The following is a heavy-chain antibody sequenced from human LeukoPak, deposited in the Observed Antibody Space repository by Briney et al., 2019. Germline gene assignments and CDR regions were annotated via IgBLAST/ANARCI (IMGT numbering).Heavy chain of an antibody. J-gene: IGHJ2*01. CDR2: IYHSGST. CDR1: GGSISSGGYS. CDR3: ARDSGSYGYWYFDL. D-gene: IGHD1-26*01. Sequence: PSETLSLTCAVSGGSISSGGYSWSWIRQPPGKGLEWTGYIYHSGSTYYNPSLKSRVTISVDRSKNQFSLKLSSVTAADTAVYYCARDSGSYGYWYFDLWGRGTLVTVSS. V-gene: IGHV4-30-2*01.